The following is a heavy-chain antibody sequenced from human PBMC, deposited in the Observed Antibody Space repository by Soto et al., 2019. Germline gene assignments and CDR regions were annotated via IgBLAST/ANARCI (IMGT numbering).Heavy chain of an antibody. D-gene: IGHD6-19*01. CDR2: ISSGSSAI. CDR1: GFTFSSHC. V-gene: IGHV3-48*01. CDR3: AVSSGWDGIFGQ. Sequence: EVQLVESGGGLVQPGGSLRLSCAASGFTFSSHCMNWVRQAPGKGLEWVSYISSGSSAIYYADAVKGRFTISRDDAKNTLYLQMNGLRAEDTAVYYCAVSSGWDGIFGQWGQGTLVTVSS. J-gene: IGHJ4*02.